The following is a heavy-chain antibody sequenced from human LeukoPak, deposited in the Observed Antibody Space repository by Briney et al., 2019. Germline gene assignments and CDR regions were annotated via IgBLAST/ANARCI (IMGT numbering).Heavy chain of an antibody. Sequence: GGSLRLSCAASGFTFSSYAMHWVRQAPGKGLEWVAVISYDGSNKYYADSVKGRFTISRDNSKNTLYLQMNSLRAEDTAVYYCAKDGRRTYYYGSGPSTNFDYWGQGTLVTVSS. CDR2: ISYDGSNK. J-gene: IGHJ4*02. CDR1: GFTFSSYA. D-gene: IGHD3-10*01. V-gene: IGHV3-30*04. CDR3: AKDGRRTYYYGSGPSTNFDY.